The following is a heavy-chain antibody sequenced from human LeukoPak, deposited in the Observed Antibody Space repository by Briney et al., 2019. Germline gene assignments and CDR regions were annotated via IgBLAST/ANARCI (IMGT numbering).Heavy chain of an antibody. CDR3: ARAAQNWNNAPYFDF. CDR2: IYYSGTT. CDR1: GGSFSGYY. V-gene: IGHV4-34*01. Sequence: TSETLSLTCAVYGGSFSGYYWSWIRQPPGKGLEWIGYIYYSGTTYYNPSLKSRLTISLDTSKNQFSLKLSSVTAADTAVYYCARAAQNWNNAPYFDFWGQETLVTVSS. J-gene: IGHJ4*02. D-gene: IGHD1/OR15-1a*01.